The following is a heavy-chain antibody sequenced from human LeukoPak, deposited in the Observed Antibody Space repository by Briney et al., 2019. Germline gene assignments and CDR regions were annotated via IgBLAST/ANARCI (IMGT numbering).Heavy chain of an antibody. CDR1: GYTFTSYD. J-gene: IGHJ6*03. D-gene: IGHD6-13*01. CDR3: ARGSTAGYSSSWYSYRYYYYYYMDV. V-gene: IGHV1-8*03. CDR2: MNPNSGNT. Sequence: ASVKVSCKASGYTFTSYDINWVRQATGQGLEWMGWMNPNSGNTGYAQKFQGRVTITRNTSISTAYMELSSLRSEDTAVYYCARGSTAGYSSSWYSYRYYYYYYMDVWGKGTTVTVSS.